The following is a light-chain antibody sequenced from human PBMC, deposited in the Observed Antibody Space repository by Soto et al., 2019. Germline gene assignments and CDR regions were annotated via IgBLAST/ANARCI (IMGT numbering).Light chain of an antibody. CDR3: QQRSNWPRT. CDR1: QSVSSY. J-gene: IGKJ1*01. CDR2: DAS. V-gene: IGKV3-11*01. Sequence: EIVLTQSPATLSLSPGEGATLSCRASQSVSSYLAWYQQKPGQAPRLLIYDASNRATGIPARFSGSGSGTDFTLTISSLEPEDFAIYYCQQRSNWPRTFGQGTKGISN.